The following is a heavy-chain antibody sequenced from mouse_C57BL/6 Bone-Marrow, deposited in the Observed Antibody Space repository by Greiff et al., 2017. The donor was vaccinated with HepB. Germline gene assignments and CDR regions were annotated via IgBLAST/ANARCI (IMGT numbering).Heavy chain of an antibody. Sequence: VQGVESGAELVRPGASVTLSCKASGYTFTDYEMHWVKQTPVHGLEWIGAIDPETGGTAYNQKFKGKAILTADKSSSTAYMELRSLTSEDSAVYYSCGNYDAMDYWGRGTSVTVSS. CDR3: CGNYDAMDY. D-gene: IGHD2-1*01. CDR2: IDPETGGT. CDR1: GYTFTDYE. V-gene: IGHV1-15*01. J-gene: IGHJ4*01.